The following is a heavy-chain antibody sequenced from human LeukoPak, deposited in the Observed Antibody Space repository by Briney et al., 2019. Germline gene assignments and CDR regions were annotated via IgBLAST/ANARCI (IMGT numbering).Heavy chain of an antibody. V-gene: IGHV3-21*01. J-gene: IGHJ2*01. Sequence: PGGSLRLSCAASGFTFSSYSMNWVRQAPGKGLEWVSSISSSSSYIYYPGSVKGRFTISRENAKNSLYLQMNSLRAGDTAVYYCARAGYSSSWYSRYFDLWGRGTLVTVSS. CDR2: ISSSSSYI. CDR3: ARAGYSSSWYSRYFDL. D-gene: IGHD6-13*01. CDR1: GFTFSSYS.